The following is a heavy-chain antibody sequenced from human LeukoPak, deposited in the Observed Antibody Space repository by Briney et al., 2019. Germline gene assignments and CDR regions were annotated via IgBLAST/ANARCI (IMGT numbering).Heavy chain of an antibody. CDR2: ISHNGNS. CDR1: GGSFNEYY. Sequence: SSETLSLTCSVFGGSFNEYYWNWVRQPPGKGLQWIGYISHNGNSNYNPSLKGRLTISVDTAKNQFSLQLTSVTAAHTAVYYCARHRGLQSHFDYWGQGALVTVSS. V-gene: IGHV4-59*01. J-gene: IGHJ4*02. CDR3: ARHRGLQSHFDY. D-gene: IGHD5-24*01.